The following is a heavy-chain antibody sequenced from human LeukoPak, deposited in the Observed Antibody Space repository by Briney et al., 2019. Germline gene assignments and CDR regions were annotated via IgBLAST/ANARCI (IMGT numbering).Heavy chain of an antibody. D-gene: IGHD4-11*01. CDR2: ISSRSYT. J-gene: IGHJ4*02. CDR3: ARDHDYTFDY. V-gene: IGHV3-69-1*01. CDR1: GFSFSVYS. Sequence: GSLRLSCAASGFSFSVYSMNWVRQAPGKGLEWASSISSRSYTDYADSVRGRFTISRDNAKNSLYLQMNSLRAEDTAIYYCARDHDYTFDYWGQGTLVPVSS.